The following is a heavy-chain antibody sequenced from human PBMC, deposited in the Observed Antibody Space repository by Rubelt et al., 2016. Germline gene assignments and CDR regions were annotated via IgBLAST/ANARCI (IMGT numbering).Heavy chain of an antibody. CDR2: ISAYDGNT. D-gene: IGHD2-2*01. J-gene: IGHJ5*02. CDR3: ARGYCSSANCLFNWFDP. V-gene: IGHV1-18*01. CDR1: GYTFTSYG. Sequence: QVQLVQSGAEVKKPGASVKVSCKASGYTFTSYGISWVRQAPGQGLEWMGWISAYDGNTNYAQKLQGGGTMTTDTSTSTADMELRSLRSDDTAMYFCARGYCSSANCLFNWFDPWGQGTLVTVSS.